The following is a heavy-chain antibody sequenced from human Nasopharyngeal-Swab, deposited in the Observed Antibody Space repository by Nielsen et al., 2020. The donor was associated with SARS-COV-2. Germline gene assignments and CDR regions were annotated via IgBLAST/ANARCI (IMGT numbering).Heavy chain of an antibody. Sequence: GESLKISCEASGFTFSDYGMSWVRQAPGQGLEWVSSISSSGSYMYYTDSVKGRFTMSRDNAKNSLYLQMNSLGAEDTAVYYCASDSRYWGQGTLVTVSS. V-gene: IGHV3-21*01. D-gene: IGHD2-2*01. CDR1: GFTFSDYG. CDR3: ASDSRY. CDR2: ISSSGSYM. J-gene: IGHJ4*02.